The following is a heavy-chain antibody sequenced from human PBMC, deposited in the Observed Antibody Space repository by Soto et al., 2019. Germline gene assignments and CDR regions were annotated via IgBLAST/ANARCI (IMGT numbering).Heavy chain of an antibody. D-gene: IGHD6-13*01. Sequence: SLRLSCAASGFTFRSFTMNWVRQAPGKGLEWVSTISSNSAYIYYTDALRGSFTISRDNAKNSLHLQMNRLRAEDTAVYYCTRDASRDSSARGWFDPWGPGTLVGVSS. CDR2: ISSNSAYI. J-gene: IGHJ5*02. V-gene: IGHV3-21*01. CDR3: TRDASRDSSARGWFDP. CDR1: GFTFRSFT.